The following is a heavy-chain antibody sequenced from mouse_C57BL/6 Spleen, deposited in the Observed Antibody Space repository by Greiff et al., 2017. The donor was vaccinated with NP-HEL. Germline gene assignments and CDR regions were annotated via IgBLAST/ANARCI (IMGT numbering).Heavy chain of an antibody. J-gene: IGHJ4*01. D-gene: IGHD2-2*01. CDR1: GYTFTSYW. CDR2: IHPTSGST. CDR3: ARSYGYDGAMDY. V-gene: IGHV1-64*01. Sequence: QVQLQQPGAELVKPGASVKLSCKASGYTFTSYWMHWVKQRPGQGLEWIGMIHPTSGSTNYNEKFKSKATLTVDKSSSTAYMQLSSLTSEDSAVYYCARSYGYDGAMDYWGQGTSVTVSS.